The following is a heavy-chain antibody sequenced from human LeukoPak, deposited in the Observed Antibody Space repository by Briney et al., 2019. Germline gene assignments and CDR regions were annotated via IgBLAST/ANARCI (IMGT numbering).Heavy chain of an antibody. V-gene: IGHV4-59*01. CDR1: GGSLSSYY. Sequence: SETLSLTCAVSGGSLSSYYWSWIRQPPGKGLECMGYIYYSGSTNYNHSLKSRVTISVDTSKNQFSLKLSSVTAADTAVYYCARADPPITIFGVVTPAPYFDYWGQGTLVTVSS. CDR2: IYYSGST. J-gene: IGHJ4*02. D-gene: IGHD3-3*01. CDR3: ARADPPITIFGVVTPAPYFDY.